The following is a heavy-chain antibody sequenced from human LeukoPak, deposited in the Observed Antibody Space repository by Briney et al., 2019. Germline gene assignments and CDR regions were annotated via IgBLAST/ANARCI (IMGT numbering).Heavy chain of an antibody. CDR2: ISSSGSTI. CDR1: RFTFSRYS. J-gene: IGHJ6*04. V-gene: IGHV3-48*04. Sequence: PGGSLRLSCAASRFTFSRYSMNWVRQAPGKGLEWVSSISSSGSTIYYADSVKGRFTISRDNAKNSLYLQMNSLRAEDTAVYYCAELGITMIGGVWGKGTTVTISS. D-gene: IGHD3-10*02. CDR3: AELGITMIGGV.